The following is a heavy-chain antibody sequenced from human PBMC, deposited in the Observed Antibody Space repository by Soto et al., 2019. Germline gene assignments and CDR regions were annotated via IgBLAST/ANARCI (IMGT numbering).Heavy chain of an antibody. D-gene: IGHD6-25*01. CDR1: GGSIGSSDYY. CDR3: ARVPLGSGGDY. CDR2: LYSGGST. V-gene: IGHV4-39*02. J-gene: IGHJ4*02. Sequence: QLQLQESGPGLVKPSETLSLTCTVSGGSIGSSDYYWAWIRQPPGKGLEWIGTLYSGGSTYSNPSLQRRVSISVDTSMNDFSPRVRSVTAADTAVYYCARVPLGSGGDYWGQGILVTVAA.